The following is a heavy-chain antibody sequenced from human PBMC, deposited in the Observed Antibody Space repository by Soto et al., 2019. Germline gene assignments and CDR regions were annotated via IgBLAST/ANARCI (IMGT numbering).Heavy chain of an antibody. CDR2: FDPEDGET. D-gene: IGHD2-8*01. CDR1: GYTLTELS. CDR3: ATHWGRGYCTNGVCYYAFDI. Sequence: ASVKVSCKVSGYTLTELSMHWVRQAPGKGLEWMGGFDPEDGETIYAQKFQGRVTMTEDTSTDTAYMELSSLRSEDTAMYYCATHWGRGYCTNGVCYYAFDIWGQGTMVTVSS. J-gene: IGHJ3*02. V-gene: IGHV1-24*01.